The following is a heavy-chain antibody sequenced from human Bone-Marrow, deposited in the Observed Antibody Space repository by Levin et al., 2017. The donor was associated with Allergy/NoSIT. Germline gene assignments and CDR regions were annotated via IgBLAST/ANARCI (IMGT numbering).Heavy chain of an antibody. V-gene: IGHV3-30-3*01. J-gene: IGHJ4*01. D-gene: IGHD4-23*01. CDR1: GFTFSSYA. Sequence: GGSLRLSCAASGFTFSSYAMHWVRQAPGKGLEWVAVISYDGSNKYYADSVKGRFTISRDNSKNTLYLQMNSLRAEDTAVYYCARGMREANLANPDGGNFDYWGHGTLVTVSA. CDR2: ISYDGSNK. CDR3: ARGMREANLANPDGGNFDY.